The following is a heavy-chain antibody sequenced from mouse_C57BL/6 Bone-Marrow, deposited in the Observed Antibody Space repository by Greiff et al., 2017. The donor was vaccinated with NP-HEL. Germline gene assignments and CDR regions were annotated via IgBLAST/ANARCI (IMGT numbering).Heavy chain of an antibody. Sequence: EVQLQQSGPELVKPGASVKIPCKASGYTFTDYNMDWVKQSHGKSLEWIGDINPNNGGTIYNQKFKGKATLTVDKSSSTAYMELRSLTSEDTAVYYCARQHYSPYYFDYWGQGTTLTVSS. V-gene: IGHV1-18*01. J-gene: IGHJ2*01. CDR3: ARQHYSPYYFDY. D-gene: IGHD2-12*01. CDR2: INPNNGGT. CDR1: GYTFTDYN.